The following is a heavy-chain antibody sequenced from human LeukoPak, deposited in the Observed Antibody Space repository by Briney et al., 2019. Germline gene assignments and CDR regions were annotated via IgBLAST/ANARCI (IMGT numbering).Heavy chain of an antibody. CDR2: IYHSGST. CDR3: ARDGDYYDSSGSFDS. D-gene: IGHD3-22*01. CDR1: GYSISSGYY. J-gene: IGHJ4*02. V-gene: IGHV4-38-2*02. Sequence: SETLSLTCTVSGYSISSGYYWGWIRQPPGKGLEWIGSIYHSGSTYYNPSLKSRVTMSVDTSKNQFSLKLISVTAADTAVYYCARDGDYYDSSGSFDSWGRGTLVTVSS.